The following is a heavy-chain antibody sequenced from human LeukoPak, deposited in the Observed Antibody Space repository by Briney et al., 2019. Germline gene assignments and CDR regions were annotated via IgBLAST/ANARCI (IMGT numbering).Heavy chain of an antibody. J-gene: IGHJ6*02. V-gene: IGHV4-59*01. CDR2: IYYSGST. Sequence: SETLSLTCTVSGGSISSYYWSWIRQPPGKGLEWIGYIYYSGSTNYNPSLKSRVTISVDTSKNQFSLKLSSVTAADTAVYYCARAMMSSRWLVLPLHYGMDVWGQGTTVTVSS. CDR1: GGSISSYY. CDR3: ARAMMSSRWLVLPLHYGMDV. D-gene: IGHD6-19*01.